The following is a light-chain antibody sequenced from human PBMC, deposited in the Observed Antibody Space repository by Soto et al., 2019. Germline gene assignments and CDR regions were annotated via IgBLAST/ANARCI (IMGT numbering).Light chain of an antibody. CDR1: QSLSGW. V-gene: IGKV1-5*03. J-gene: IGKJ1*01. CDR2: EAS. Sequence: DFQMTQFPSTLSASVGDRVTITCRASQSLSGWWAWYHQQSGKAPKLLIYEASSLESGVPSRFRGSGSGTESTLTISRLQPEDVATYYCQKNTTAPQTFGQGTKVEIK. CDR3: QKNTTAPQT.